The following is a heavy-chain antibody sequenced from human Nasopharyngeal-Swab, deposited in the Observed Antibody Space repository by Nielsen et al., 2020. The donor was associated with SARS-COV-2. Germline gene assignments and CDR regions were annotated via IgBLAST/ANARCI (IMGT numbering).Heavy chain of an antibody. CDR2: MFSGGSA. CDR3: TRRNDC. CDR1: GFTFSSYS. Sequence: ESLKISCAASGFTFSSYSMNWVRQAPGKGLEWISLMFSGGSAYYAGSVEGRFTVSRDESRNTLYLQMNNLRAEDTAVYYCTRRNDCWGQGTLVTVSS. V-gene: IGHV3-53*01. J-gene: IGHJ4*02.